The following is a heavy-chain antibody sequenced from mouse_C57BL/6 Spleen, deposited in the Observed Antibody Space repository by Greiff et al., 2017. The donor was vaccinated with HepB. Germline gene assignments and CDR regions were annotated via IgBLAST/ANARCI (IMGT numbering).Heavy chain of an antibody. J-gene: IGHJ4*01. CDR2: INPSDSYT. CDR3: ARSNYLDY. V-gene: IGHV1-69*01. Sequence: QVQLQQPGAELVMPGASVKLSCKASGYTFTSYWMHWVKQRPGQGLEWIGEINPSDSYTNYNQKFKGKSTLTVEKSSSTAYMQLSSLTSEDSAVYYCARSNYLDYWGQGTSVTVSS. D-gene: IGHD2-1*01. CDR1: GYTFTSYW.